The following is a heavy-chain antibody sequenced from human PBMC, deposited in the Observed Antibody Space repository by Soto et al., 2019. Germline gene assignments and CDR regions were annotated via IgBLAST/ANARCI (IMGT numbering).Heavy chain of an antibody. J-gene: IGHJ4*02. CDR1: GGSISSYY. D-gene: IGHD3-10*01. CDR2: VYYSGST. Sequence: SETLSLTCTVSGGSISSYYWSWIRQPPGKGLELIGYVYYSGSTNYNPSIRSRVNISVDTSKNQLSLKMSSVTAADTAVYYCARDPGSWYFDSWGQGILVTVSS. CDR3: ARDPGSWYFDS. V-gene: IGHV4-59*01.